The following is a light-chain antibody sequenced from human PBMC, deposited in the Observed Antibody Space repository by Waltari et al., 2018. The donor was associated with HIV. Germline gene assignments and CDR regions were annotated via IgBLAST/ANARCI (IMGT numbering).Light chain of an antibody. J-gene: IGLJ3*02. CDR1: SSDVGGYNY. CDR3: CSYAGSWV. CDR2: DVS. V-gene: IGLV2-23*02. Sequence: QSALTQPASVSGSPGQSITISCTGTSSDVGGYNYVSWYQQHPGKAPKLMIYDVSKRPSGVSNRVSGSKSGNTASLTISGLQAEDEADYYCCSYAGSWVFGGGTKLTVL.